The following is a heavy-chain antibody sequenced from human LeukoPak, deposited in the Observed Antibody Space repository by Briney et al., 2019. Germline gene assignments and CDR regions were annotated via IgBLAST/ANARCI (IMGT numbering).Heavy chain of an antibody. CDR1: GYSISSGYY. CDR2: IYHSGSS. Sequence: SETLSLTCTVSGYSISSGYYWGWIRQPPGKGLEWIGSIYHSGSSYYNPSLKSRVTISVDTSKNQFSLKLSSVTAADTAVYYCARGPGAASPYWYFDLWGRGSLVTVSS. V-gene: IGHV4-38-2*02. J-gene: IGHJ2*01. D-gene: IGHD6-6*01. CDR3: ARGPGAASPYWYFDL.